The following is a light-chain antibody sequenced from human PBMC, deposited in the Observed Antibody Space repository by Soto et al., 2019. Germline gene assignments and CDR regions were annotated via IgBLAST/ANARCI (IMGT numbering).Light chain of an antibody. V-gene: IGKV3-20*01. CDR1: QSVVSNYCYQQL. J-gene: IGKJ1*01. Sequence: ENGFTQSPGPLSLSPGERASLSCRASQSVVSNYCYQQLFSLGPAETWPGSQSPHLWCPDRFSGSGSGTDFTLTISRLDPEDFAVYYCQQNSTSRSWTFGQGTKVDIK. CDR3: QQNSTSRSWT.